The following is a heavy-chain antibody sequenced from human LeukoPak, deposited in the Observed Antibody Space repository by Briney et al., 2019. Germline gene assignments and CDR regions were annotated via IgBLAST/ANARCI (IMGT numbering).Heavy chain of an antibody. CDR2: ISSSCSTI. CDR3: ARDLAIPTKSILLWFGFSDYYHYMDV. CDR1: GFTFSDYY. J-gene: IGHJ6*03. V-gene: IGHV3-11*04. Sequence: GVSLRLSCAASGFTFSDYYMIWMRQAPGKGREGVSYISSSCSTIYHTDSVKGRFTISRDNAKNSLYLQMNRLRAADTSVYYCARDLAIPTKSILLWFGFSDYYHYMDVWGKGTTVTVSS. D-gene: IGHD3-10*01.